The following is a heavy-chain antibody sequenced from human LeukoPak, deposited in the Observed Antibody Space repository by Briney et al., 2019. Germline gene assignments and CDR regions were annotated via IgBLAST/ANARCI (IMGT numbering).Heavy chain of an antibody. CDR2: IYSSGST. Sequence: SETLSLTCTVSGVSVSSGSYYWSWIRQTPGKGLEWIAYIYSSGSTNYNPSLKSRVTISVDTSKNQFSLKLSSVTAADSAVYYCARDRLYDSSGYYYDKYYYYYGMDVWGQGTTVTVSS. CDR3: ARDRLYDSSGYYYDKYYYYYGMDV. J-gene: IGHJ6*02. CDR1: GVSVSSGSYY. V-gene: IGHV4-61*01. D-gene: IGHD3-22*01.